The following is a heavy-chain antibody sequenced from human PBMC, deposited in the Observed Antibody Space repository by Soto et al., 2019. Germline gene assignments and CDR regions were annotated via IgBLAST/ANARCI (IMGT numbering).Heavy chain of an antibody. D-gene: IGHD6-13*01. V-gene: IGHV3-33*01. CDR3: ARVDSSSWYYYYGMDV. J-gene: IGHJ6*02. CDR2: IWYDGSNK. CDR1: GFTFSSYG. Sequence: GGSLRLSCAASGFTFSSYGMHWVRQAPGKGLEWVAVIWYDGSNKYYADSVKGRFTISRDNSKNTLYLQMNSLRAEDTAVYYCARVDSSSWYYYYGMDVWGQGTTVTVSS.